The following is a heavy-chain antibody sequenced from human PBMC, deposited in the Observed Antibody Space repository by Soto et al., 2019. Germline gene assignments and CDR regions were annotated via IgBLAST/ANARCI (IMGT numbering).Heavy chain of an antibody. CDR3: APYCSSTSCQGGYYFDY. Sequence: GGSLRLSCAASGFTFSSYSMNWVRQAPGKRLEWVSSISSSSSYIYYADSVKGRFTISRDNAKNSLYLQMNSLRAEDTAVYYCAPYCSSTSCQGGYYFDYWGQGTPVTVSS. V-gene: IGHV3-21*01. CDR1: GFTFSSYS. D-gene: IGHD2-2*01. J-gene: IGHJ4*02. CDR2: ISSSSSYI.